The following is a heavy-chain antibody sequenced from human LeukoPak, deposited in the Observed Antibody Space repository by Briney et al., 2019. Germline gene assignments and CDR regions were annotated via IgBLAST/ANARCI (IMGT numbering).Heavy chain of an antibody. V-gene: IGHV4-34*01. D-gene: IGHD3-16*02. CDR2: INHSGST. CDR1: GGSFSGYY. Sequence: PSETLSLTCAVYGGSFSGYYWSWIRQPPGKGLEWIGEINHSGSTNYNPSLKSRVTISVATSKNQFSLKLSSVTAADTAVYYCARAQYYDYVWGSYRRYFDYWGQGTLVTVSS. J-gene: IGHJ4*02. CDR3: ARAQYYDYVWGSYRRYFDY.